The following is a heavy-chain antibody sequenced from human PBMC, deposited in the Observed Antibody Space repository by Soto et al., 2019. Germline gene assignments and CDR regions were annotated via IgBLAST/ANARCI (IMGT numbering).Heavy chain of an antibody. D-gene: IGHD5-18*01. V-gene: IGHV4-59*01. CDR1: GGSISSYY. Sequence: PSETLSLTCTVSGGSISSYYWSWIRQPPGKGLEWIGYIYYSGSTNYNPSLKSRVTISVDTSKNQFSLKLSSVTAADTAVYYCARDRGGYSYGYKAYYYGMDVWGQGTTVTV. CDR3: ARDRGGYSYGYKAYYYGMDV. CDR2: IYYSGST. J-gene: IGHJ6*02.